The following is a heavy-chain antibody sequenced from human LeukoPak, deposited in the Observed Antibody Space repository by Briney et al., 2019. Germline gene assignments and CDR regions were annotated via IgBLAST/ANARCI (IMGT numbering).Heavy chain of an antibody. D-gene: IGHD3-10*01. Sequence: GGSLRLSCAASGFTFSSYGLSWVRQAPGKGLEWVAAINHSGTGTYYADSIKGRFTISRDNARSTMYLQMDSLRVEDTAVYYCAKDRPASHGSGSFGDYWGRGTQVTVTT. CDR1: GFTFSSYG. V-gene: IGHV3-23*01. CDR3: AKDRPASHGSGSFGDY. J-gene: IGHJ4*02. CDR2: INHSGTGT.